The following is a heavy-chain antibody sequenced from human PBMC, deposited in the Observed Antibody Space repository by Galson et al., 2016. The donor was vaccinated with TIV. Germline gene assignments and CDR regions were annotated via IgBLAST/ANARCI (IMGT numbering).Heavy chain of an antibody. CDR2: VVHSGSS. CDR3: ARWYGSSFDK. D-gene: IGHD6-6*01. CDR1: GDSVGRAGYR. Sequence: SETLSLTCTVSGDSVGRAGYRWGWIRQPPGKGLEWIGSVVHSGSSDSSESHKTRVTMSVDTSKNAFSLQLNSVTAAGSALYFCARWYGSSFDKWGQGIRVTVSS. J-gene: IGHJ5*02. V-gene: IGHV4-39*01.